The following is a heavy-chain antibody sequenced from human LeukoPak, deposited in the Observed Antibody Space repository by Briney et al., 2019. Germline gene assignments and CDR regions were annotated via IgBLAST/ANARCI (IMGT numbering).Heavy chain of an antibody. CDR1: GFTFSSYS. J-gene: IGHJ4*02. CDR2: ISSSSYI. Sequence: GGSLRLSCAASGFTFSSYSMNWVRQAPGKGLEWVSSISSSSYIYYADSVKGRFTISRDNAKNSLYLQMSSLRAEDAAVYYCARGPVTGVNGYWGQGTLVTVSS. CDR3: ARGPVTGVNGY. D-gene: IGHD7-27*01. V-gene: IGHV3-21*01.